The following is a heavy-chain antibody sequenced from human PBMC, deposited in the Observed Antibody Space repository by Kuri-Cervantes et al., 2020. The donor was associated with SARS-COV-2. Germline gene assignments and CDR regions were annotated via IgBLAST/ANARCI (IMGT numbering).Heavy chain of an antibody. CDR3: ARGGLCSGGSCYHYSYYMDV. CDR2: IWYDGTNK. Sequence: GGSLRLSCAASGFTFNTYGMHWVRQAPGKGLEWVAVIWYDGTNKYYEDSVKGRFTISRDNAKNSLYLHMDSLRAEDSAVYSCARGGLCSGGSCYHYSYYMDVWGKGTTVTVSS. D-gene: IGHD2-15*01. V-gene: IGHV3-33*01. J-gene: IGHJ6*03. CDR1: GFTFNTYG.